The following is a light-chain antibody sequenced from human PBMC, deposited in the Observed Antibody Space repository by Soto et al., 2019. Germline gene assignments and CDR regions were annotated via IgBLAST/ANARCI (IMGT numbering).Light chain of an antibody. CDR1: QRVSSS. CDR3: QQRSNWPPYT. J-gene: IGKJ2*01. Sequence: EIVLTQSPATLSLSPGERATLSCRASQRVSSSLAWYQQKPGQAPRLLIYDASNRATGIPARFSGSGSGTDFTLTISSLEPEDFAVYYCQQRSNWPPYTFGQGTKLEIK. V-gene: IGKV3-11*01. CDR2: DAS.